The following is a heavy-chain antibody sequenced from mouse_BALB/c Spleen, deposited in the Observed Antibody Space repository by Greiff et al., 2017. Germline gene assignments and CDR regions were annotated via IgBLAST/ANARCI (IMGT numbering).Heavy chain of an antibody. CDR2: ISSGGST. CDR1: GFTFSSYA. D-gene: IGHD2-2*01. Sequence: LQQSGGGLVKPGGSLKLSCAASGFTFSSYAMSWVRQTPEKRLEWVASISSGGSTYYPDSVKGRFTISRDNARNILYLQMSSLRSEDTAMYYCARGLEGLRRGYYYAMDYWGQGTSVTVSS. J-gene: IGHJ4*01. CDR3: ARGLEGLRRGYYYAMDY. V-gene: IGHV5-6-5*01.